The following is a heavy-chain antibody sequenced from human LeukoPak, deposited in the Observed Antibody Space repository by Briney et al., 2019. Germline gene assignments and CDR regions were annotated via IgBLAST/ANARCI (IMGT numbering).Heavy chain of an antibody. CDR3: ARTYAGYSSGHTLTLFDY. J-gene: IGHJ4*02. D-gene: IGHD6-19*01. CDR2: IYYSGST. V-gene: IGHV4-59*01. Sequence: SETRSLTWTVSGGSISSYYWSWIRQPPGKGMEWNGYIYYSGSTNYNPSLKSRVTISVATSKNQFPLKLSSVTAADTAVYYCARTYAGYSSGHTLTLFDYWGQGTLVTVSS. CDR1: GGSISSYY.